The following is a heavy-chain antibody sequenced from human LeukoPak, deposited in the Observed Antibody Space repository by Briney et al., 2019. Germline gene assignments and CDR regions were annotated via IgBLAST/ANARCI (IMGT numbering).Heavy chain of an antibody. CDR3: ARTGIWSGYYTFGY. CDR2: IYYTGTT. V-gene: IGHV4-59*01. CDR1: GGSISRYY. Sequence: SETLSLTCTVSGGSISRYYWSWIRQPPGEGLEWIGYIYYTGTTNYNPSLKNRVTMSVDTSKNQFSLKLSSVTTADTAVYYCARTGIWSGYYTFGYWGQGSLVTVSS. D-gene: IGHD3-3*01. J-gene: IGHJ4*02.